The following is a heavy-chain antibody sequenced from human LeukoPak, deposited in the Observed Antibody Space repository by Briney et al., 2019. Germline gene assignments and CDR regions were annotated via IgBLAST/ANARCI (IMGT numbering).Heavy chain of an antibody. D-gene: IGHD2-15*01. V-gene: IGHV4-34*01. CDR1: GGSFSGYY. CDR3: ARAVCSGGSCYDWFGP. J-gene: IGHJ5*02. CDR2: FNHSGST. Sequence: SETLSLTCAVYGGSFSGYYWSWIRQPPGKGLEWVREFNHSGSTNYNPSLKSRVTISVDTSKNQFSLKLSYVTAADTAVYYCARAVCSGGSCYDWFGPWGQGTLVTVSS.